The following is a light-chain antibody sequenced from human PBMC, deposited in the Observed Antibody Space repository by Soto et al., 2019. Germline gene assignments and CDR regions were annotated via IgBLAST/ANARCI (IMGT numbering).Light chain of an antibody. CDR2: KAS. CDR1: QTISSW. CDR3: QHYNSYSEA. J-gene: IGKJ1*01. Sequence: DIHMTLSPSTLSGSVGYRVTLICRASQTISSWLAWYQQKPGKAPKLLIYKASTLKSGVPSRFSGSGSGTEFTITISSLQPDDFATYYCQHYNSYSEAFGQGTKV. V-gene: IGKV1-5*03.